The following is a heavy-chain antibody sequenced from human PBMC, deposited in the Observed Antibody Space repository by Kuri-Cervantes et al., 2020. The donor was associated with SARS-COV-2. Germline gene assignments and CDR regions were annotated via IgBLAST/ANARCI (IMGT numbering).Heavy chain of an antibody. V-gene: IGHV4-34*01. Sequence: SETLSLTCAVYGGSFSGYYWSWIRQPPGKGLEWIGEINHSGSTNYNPSLKSRVTISVDTSKNQFSLKLSSGTAADTAVYYCSRSALMYYYDSSCSTFDPWGQGTLVTVSS. CDR2: INHSGST. J-gene: IGHJ5*02. D-gene: IGHD3-22*01. CDR1: GGSFSGYY. CDR3: SRSALMYYYDSSCSTFDP.